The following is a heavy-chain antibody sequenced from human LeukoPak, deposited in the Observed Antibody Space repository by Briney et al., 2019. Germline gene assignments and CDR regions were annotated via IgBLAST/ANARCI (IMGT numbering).Heavy chain of an antibody. CDR1: GGSISSSSYY. V-gene: IGHV4-39*07. D-gene: IGHD1-26*01. J-gene: IGHJ5*02. CDR3: AQAIVGDTRDNWFDP. Sequence: SETLSLTCTVSGGSISSSSYYWGWIRRPPEKGLEWIGSIYYSGSTYYNPSLKSRVTISVDTSKNQFSLKLSSVTAADTAVHYCAQAIVGDTRDNWFDPWGQGTLVTVSS. CDR2: IYYSGST.